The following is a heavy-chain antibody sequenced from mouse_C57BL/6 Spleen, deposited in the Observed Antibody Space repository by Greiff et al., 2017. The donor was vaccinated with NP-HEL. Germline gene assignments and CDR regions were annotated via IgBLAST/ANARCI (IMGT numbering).Heavy chain of an antibody. Sequence: VQLQQSGPELVKPGASVKISCKASGYAFSSSWMNWVKQRPGKGLEWIGRIYPGDGDTNYNGKFKGKATLTADKSSSTAYMQLSSLTSEDSAVYVCAKGAFLYDYDVFAYWGQGTLVTVSA. CDR1: GYAFSSSW. D-gene: IGHD2-4*01. V-gene: IGHV1-82*01. J-gene: IGHJ3*01. CDR2: IYPGDGDT. CDR3: AKGAFLYDYDVFAY.